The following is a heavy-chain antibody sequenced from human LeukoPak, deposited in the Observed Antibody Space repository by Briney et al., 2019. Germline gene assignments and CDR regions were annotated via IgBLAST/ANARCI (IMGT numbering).Heavy chain of an antibody. CDR3: ARRFYEYNVYDRHFDS. V-gene: IGHV3-74*03. CDR2: ISDDGSIT. Sequence: GGSLRLSCADSGFTFSRDWMHWVRQAPGKGPEWVSRISDDGSITTYANSVQGRFTISRDNAKSTVFLQMNSLRVEDTAVYFCARRFYEYNVYDRHFDSWGQGILVTVSS. CDR1: GFTFSRDW. J-gene: IGHJ4*02. D-gene: IGHD3-16*01.